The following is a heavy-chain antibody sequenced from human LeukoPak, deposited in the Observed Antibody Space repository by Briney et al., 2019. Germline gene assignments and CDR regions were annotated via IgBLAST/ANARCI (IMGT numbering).Heavy chain of an antibody. D-gene: IGHD4/OR15-4a*01. CDR3: ASGVYGDYYYYMDV. V-gene: IGHV3-21*01. J-gene: IGHJ6*03. Sequence: PGRSLRLSCAASGFTFSTYAMHWVRQAPGKGLEWVSSISSSSSYIYYADSVKGRFTISRDNANNSLYLQMNSLRAEDTAVYYCASGVYGDYYYYMDVWGKGTTVTVSS. CDR2: ISSSSSYI. CDR1: GFTFSTYA.